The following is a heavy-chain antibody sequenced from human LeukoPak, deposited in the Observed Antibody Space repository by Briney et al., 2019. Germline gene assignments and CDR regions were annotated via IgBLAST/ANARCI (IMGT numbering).Heavy chain of an antibody. CDR1: GGSISSYY. CDR3: ARDGDRIAAAGTGFDY. D-gene: IGHD6-13*01. Sequence: SETLSLTGTVSGGSISSYYWSWIRQPPGKGLEWIGYIYYSGSTNYNPSLKSRVTISVDTSKNQFSLKLSSVTAADTAVYYCARDGDRIAAAGTGFDYWGQGTLVTVSS. J-gene: IGHJ4*02. V-gene: IGHV4-59*01. CDR2: IYYSGST.